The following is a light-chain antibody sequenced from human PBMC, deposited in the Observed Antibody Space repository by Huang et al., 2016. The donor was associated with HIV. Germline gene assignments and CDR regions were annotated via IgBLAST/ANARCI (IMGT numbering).Light chain of an antibody. Sequence: EVVLTQSPATLSLSPGERATLSCRASQSVTNFLAWYQQKPCQPPRLLIYDASTRATGIPPRFSGSGSGTDFTLTISSLEPEDFAVYYCQQRNDWPPYTFGQGTRLEIK. CDR3: QQRNDWPPYT. V-gene: IGKV3-11*01. J-gene: IGKJ2*01. CDR1: QSVTNF. CDR2: DAS.